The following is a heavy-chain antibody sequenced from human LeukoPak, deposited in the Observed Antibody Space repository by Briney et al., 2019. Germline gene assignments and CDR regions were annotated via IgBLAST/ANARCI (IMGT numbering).Heavy chain of an antibody. D-gene: IGHD6-19*01. V-gene: IGHV4-39*07. CDR2: IYYSGST. J-gene: IGHJ4*02. CDR3: ARDPIGYSSGWSDY. CDR1: GGSISSSSYY. Sequence: SETLSLTCTVSGGSISSSSYYWGWIRQPPGKGLEWIGSIYYSGSTYYNPSLKSRVTISVDTSKNQFSLKLSSVTAADTAVYYCARDPIGYSSGWSDYWGQGTLVTVSS.